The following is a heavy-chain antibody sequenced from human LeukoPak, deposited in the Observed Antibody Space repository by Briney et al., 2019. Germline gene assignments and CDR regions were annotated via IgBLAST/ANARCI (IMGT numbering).Heavy chain of an antibody. V-gene: IGHV4-61*02. CDR3: ARAMSGYSSGWTTLGYYYYYMDV. D-gene: IGHD6-19*01. CDR2: IYTSGRT. Sequence: PSETLSLTCTVSGGSISSGSYYWSWIRRPAGKGLEWIGRIYTSGRTNYNPSLKSRVTMSVDTSKNQFSLKLSSVTAADTAVYYCARAMSGYSSGWTTLGYYYYYMDVWGKGTTVTISS. J-gene: IGHJ6*03. CDR1: GGSISSGSYY.